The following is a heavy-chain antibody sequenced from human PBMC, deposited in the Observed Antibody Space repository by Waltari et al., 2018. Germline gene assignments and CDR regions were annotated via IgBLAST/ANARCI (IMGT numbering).Heavy chain of an antibody. CDR2: IRYDGSNK. D-gene: IGHD1-26*01. CDR3: AKALVGATTGAFDY. Sequence: QVQLVESGGGVVQPGGSLRLSCAASGFTFSSYDMHWVRQAPGKGLEWVAFIRYDGSNKYYADSVKGRFTISRDNSKNTLYLQMNSLRAEDTAVYYCAKALVGATTGAFDYWGQGTLVTVSS. CDR1: GFTFSSYD. J-gene: IGHJ4*02. V-gene: IGHV3-30*02.